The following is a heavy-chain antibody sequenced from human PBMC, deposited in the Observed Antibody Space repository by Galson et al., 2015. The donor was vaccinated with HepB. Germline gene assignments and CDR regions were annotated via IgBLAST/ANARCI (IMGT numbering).Heavy chain of an antibody. CDR1: GFTFNNAW. J-gene: IGHJ3*02. V-gene: IGHV3-15*07. CDR2: IKSKIAGGTT. D-gene: IGHD3-9*01. CDR3: ARDRHYDILTGSEGAFDI. Sequence: SLRLSCAASGFTFNNAWMNWVRQAPGKGLEWVGRIKSKIAGGTTDYATPVKGRFTISRDDSENTLYLQMNSLRAEDTAVYYCARDRHYDILTGSEGAFDIWGQGTMVTVSS.